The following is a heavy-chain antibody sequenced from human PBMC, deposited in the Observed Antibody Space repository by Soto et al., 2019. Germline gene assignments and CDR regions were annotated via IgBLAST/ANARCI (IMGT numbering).Heavy chain of an antibody. Sequence: KASETLSLTCTVSDGSISNFYWSWIRQPPGKGLEWIGYISSSGNTNYNPSLKSRVSISVDTSKNQFSLNLTSVTAADTAVYSCATLLGLVVPGTFDCWGQGTLVTVSS. CDR2: ISSSGNT. CDR1: DGSISNFY. J-gene: IGHJ4*02. CDR3: ATLLGLVVPGTFDC. V-gene: IGHV4-59*01. D-gene: IGHD3-22*01.